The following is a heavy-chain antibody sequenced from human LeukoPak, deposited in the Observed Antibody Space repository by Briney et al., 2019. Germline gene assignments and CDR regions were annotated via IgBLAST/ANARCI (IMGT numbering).Heavy chain of an antibody. CDR3: ARQPAGYSYGAGAFDI. J-gene: IGHJ3*02. Sequence: PGGSLRLSCTTSGFGSKNYAMSWVRLAPGKGLEWVSLISATGVNTYYADSVKGRFTISRDNSKNTLYLQMNSLRAEDTAVYYCARQPAGYSYGAGAFDIWGQGTMVTVSS. D-gene: IGHD5-18*01. V-gene: IGHV3-23*01. CDR2: ISATGVNT. CDR1: GFGSKNYA.